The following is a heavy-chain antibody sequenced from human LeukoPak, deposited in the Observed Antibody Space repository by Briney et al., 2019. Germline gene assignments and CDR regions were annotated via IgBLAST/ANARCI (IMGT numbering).Heavy chain of an antibody. Sequence: GGSLRPSCAASGSTFSSYAMSWVRQAPGKGLEWVSAITSSGDTTYYADSVKGRFTISRDNSKNTLYLQMNSLRAEDTAVYFCGVRIGSGYYEYWRQGDLVTVSS. V-gene: IGHV3-23*01. J-gene: IGHJ4*02. CDR3: GVRIGSGYYEY. D-gene: IGHD3-22*01. CDR1: GSTFSSYA. CDR2: ITSSGDTT.